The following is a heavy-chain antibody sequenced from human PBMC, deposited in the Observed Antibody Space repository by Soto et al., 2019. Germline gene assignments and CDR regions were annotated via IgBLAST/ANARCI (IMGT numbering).Heavy chain of an antibody. CDR3: ARRNSGVVTSFSWFEP. CDR1: GFDFTSHW. J-gene: IGHJ5*02. Sequence: GESLKISCQGSGFDFTSHWITWVRLMPGQGLDWIGNIDVVESQTHYSPSFQGQVTLSADKSTNTSFLQWATLRASDTAIYYCARRNSGVVTSFSWFEPWGPETRVTVSS. D-gene: IGHD3-3*02. CDR2: IDVVESQT. V-gene: IGHV5-10-1*04.